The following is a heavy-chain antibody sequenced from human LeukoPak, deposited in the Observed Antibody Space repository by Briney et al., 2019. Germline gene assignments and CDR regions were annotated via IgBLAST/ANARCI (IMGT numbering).Heavy chain of an antibody. D-gene: IGHD6-19*01. J-gene: IGHJ4*02. V-gene: IGHV3-48*03. Sequence: GGSLRLSCAASGFTFSSYEMNWVRQAPGKGLEWVSYISSSGSTIYYADSVKGRFTISRDNAKNSLYLQMNSLRAEDTAVYYCARGVRQWLLTYYFDYWGQGTLVTVSS. CDR1: GFTFSSYE. CDR2: ISSSGSTI. CDR3: ARGVRQWLLTYYFDY.